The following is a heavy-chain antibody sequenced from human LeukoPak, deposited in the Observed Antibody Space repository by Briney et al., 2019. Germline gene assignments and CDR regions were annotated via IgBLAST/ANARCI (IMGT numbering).Heavy chain of an antibody. D-gene: IGHD3-10*01. J-gene: IGHJ4*02. CDR3: ARFRPRGVTTLVFDY. V-gene: IGHV4-34*01. Sequence: PSETLSLTCAVYGGSFSGYYWSWIRQPPGKGLEWIGEINHSGSTNYNPSLKSRVTISVDTSKNQFSLKLSSVTAADTAVYYCARFRPRGVTTLVFDYWGQGTLVTVSS. CDR1: GGSFSGYY. CDR2: INHSGST.